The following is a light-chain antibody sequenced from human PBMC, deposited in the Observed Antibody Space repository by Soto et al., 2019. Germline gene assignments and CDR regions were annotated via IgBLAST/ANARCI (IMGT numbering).Light chain of an antibody. Sequence: QSALTQPASVSGSPGQSITISCTGTSSDVGGYNYVSWYQQHPGKAPKLMIYDVTDRPSGVSNRFSGSKSANTASLTISGLQDEDESDYYCSSYSSISVVFGGGTKLTVL. V-gene: IGLV2-14*01. CDR3: SSYSSISVV. J-gene: IGLJ2*01. CDR1: SSDVGGYNY. CDR2: DVT.